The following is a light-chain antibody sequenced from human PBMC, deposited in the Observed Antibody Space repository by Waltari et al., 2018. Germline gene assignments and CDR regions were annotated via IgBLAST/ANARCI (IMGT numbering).Light chain of an antibody. Sequence: IQLTQSPSSLSASVGDRVTIACRASQDINNDLAWYQQKPGKAPKLLIYYASSLQSGVPSRFSGSGSGTDFTLTISSLQPEDFATYYCQQYNSYSPWTFGPGTKVEIK. V-gene: IGKV1-13*02. J-gene: IGKJ1*01. CDR1: QDINND. CDR3: QQYNSYSPWT. CDR2: YAS.